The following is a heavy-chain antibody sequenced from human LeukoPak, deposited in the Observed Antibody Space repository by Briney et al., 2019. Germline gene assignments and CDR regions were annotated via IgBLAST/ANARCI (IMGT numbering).Heavy chain of an antibody. J-gene: IGHJ3*02. CDR1: GGFFRSFF. D-gene: IGHD5-12*01. CDR2: SYDGVNT. V-gene: IGHV4-59*12. CDR3: ARDYIVHTGVVAFDI. Sequence: SEPLSLTCSVSGGFFRSFFWNWLRKPAGKGLEWVGNSYDGVNTNNPPARGGRAAISVDTSSNQFSLELRSVTAADTAVYYCARDYIVHTGVVAFDIWGQGRMVTVSS.